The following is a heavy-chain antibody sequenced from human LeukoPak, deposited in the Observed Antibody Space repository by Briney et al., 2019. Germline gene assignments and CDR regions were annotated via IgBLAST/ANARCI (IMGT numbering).Heavy chain of an antibody. J-gene: IGHJ6*02. CDR2: INHSGST. Sequence: ESGPTLVKPSQTLSLTCTVSGGSISSGGYYWSWIRQPPGKGLEWIGEINHSGSTNYNPSLKSRVTISVDTSKNQFSLKLSSVTAADTAVYYCARGRDCSSTSCYLLPQSRYGMDVWGQGTTVTVSS. D-gene: IGHD2-2*01. V-gene: IGHV4-31*03. CDR3: ARGRDCSSTSCYLLPQSRYGMDV. CDR1: GGSISSGGYY.